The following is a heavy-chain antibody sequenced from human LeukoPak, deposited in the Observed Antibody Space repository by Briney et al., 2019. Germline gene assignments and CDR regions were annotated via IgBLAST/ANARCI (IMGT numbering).Heavy chain of an antibody. V-gene: IGHV3-9*03. J-gene: IGHJ4*02. CDR1: GFIFEDYV. D-gene: IGHD2-2*01. CDR2: ITSNSGYV. CDR3: VQDSYAISSSGSTFAS. Sequence: PGGSLRLPCTVSGFIFEDYVTHWVRQVPGKGLEWVSSITSNSGYVAYADSVKGRFSISRDNAKNSLYLQMNSLRTEDMAVYYCVQDSYAISSSGSTFASWGQGTLVTVSS.